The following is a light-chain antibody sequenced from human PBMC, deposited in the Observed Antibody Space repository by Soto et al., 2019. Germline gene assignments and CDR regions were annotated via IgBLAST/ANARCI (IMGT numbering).Light chain of an antibody. Sequence: IVLTQSPATLSLSPGERATLSCTASQHETTTYIAWYQQKFGQAPRLLIYGASTRATGTPDRFTGGGFGTDFTLTISRVEPEDFAVYYFQQYDSSFTFGGGTKVEMK. V-gene: IGKV3-20*01. CDR2: GAS. CDR1: QHETTTY. J-gene: IGKJ4*01. CDR3: QQYDSSFT.